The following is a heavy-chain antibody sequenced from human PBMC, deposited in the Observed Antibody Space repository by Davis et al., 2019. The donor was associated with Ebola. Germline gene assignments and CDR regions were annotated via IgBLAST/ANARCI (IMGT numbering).Heavy chain of an antibody. J-gene: IGHJ1*01. CDR3: ARPRAAGTPLGYFQH. CDR2: ITHSGST. D-gene: IGHD6-13*01. V-gene: IGHV4-38-2*02. CDR1: GYSISSGYY. Sequence: SETLSLTCTVSGYSISSGYYWSWIRQPPGKGLEWIGEITHSGSTNYNPSLKRRVTISVDTSKNHLSLKLSSVTAADTAVYYCARPRAAGTPLGYFQHWGQGTLVTVSS.